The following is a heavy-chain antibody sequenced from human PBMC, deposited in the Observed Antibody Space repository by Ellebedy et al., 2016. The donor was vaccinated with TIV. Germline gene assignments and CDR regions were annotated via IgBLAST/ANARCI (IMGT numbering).Heavy chain of an antibody. CDR2: GYHSGST. V-gene: IGHV4-38-2*02. J-gene: IGHJ6*03. CDR1: GYFISDGYY. Sequence: SETLSLTCTVSGYFISDGYYWGWIRQPPGKGLEWIGSGYHSGSTFYNPSLKSRVSILVDTTKNQFSLRLASVTAADTAVYYCARDGTVLVPAADMDVWGKGTTVTVSS. D-gene: IGHD2-2*01. CDR3: ARDGTVLVPAADMDV.